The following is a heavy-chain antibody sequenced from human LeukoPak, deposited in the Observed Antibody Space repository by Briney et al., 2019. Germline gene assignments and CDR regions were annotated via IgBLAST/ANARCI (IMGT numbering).Heavy chain of an antibody. D-gene: IGHD4-17*01. CDR3: ASQRGSYGDYVFDY. Sequence: WASVKVSCKASGYTFTSYGISWVRQAPGQRLEWMGWINAGNGNTKYSQKFQGRVTITRDTSASTAYMELSSLRSEDTAVYYCASQRGSYGDYVFDYWGQGTLVTVSS. V-gene: IGHV1-3*01. CDR2: INAGNGNT. CDR1: GYTFTSYG. J-gene: IGHJ4*02.